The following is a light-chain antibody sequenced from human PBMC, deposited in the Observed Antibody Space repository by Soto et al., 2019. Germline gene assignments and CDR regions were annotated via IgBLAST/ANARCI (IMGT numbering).Light chain of an antibody. CDR1: QSVSSY. Sequence: EIVFTQAPATLSLSPGERATLSCRASQSVSSYLAWYQQKPGQAPRLLIYDASNRATGIPARFSGSGSGTDFTLTISSLEPEDFAVYYCQQRSNWRYTFGQGTKVDIK. V-gene: IGKV3-11*01. CDR3: QQRSNWRYT. CDR2: DAS. J-gene: IGKJ2*01.